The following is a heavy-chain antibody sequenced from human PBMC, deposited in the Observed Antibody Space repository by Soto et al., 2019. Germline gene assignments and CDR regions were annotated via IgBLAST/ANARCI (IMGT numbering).Heavy chain of an antibody. V-gene: IGHV1-2*02. CDR2: VNPYGGTT. CDR3: ARDLGGYDLYGPDS. CDR1: GYTFIDSY. J-gene: IGHJ4*02. D-gene: IGHD5-12*01. Sequence: ASVKVSCKASGYTFIDSYIHWVRQATGQGFEWMGWVNPYGGTTHSAQKFEGRVTMTRDTSISTAYMELTGLKYDDTAIYYCARDLGGYDLYGPDSWGQGTLVTVSS.